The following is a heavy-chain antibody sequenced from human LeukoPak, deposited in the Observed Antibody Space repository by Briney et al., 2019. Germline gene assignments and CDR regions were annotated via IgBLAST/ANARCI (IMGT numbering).Heavy chain of an antibody. CDR1: GGSISSYY. CDR3: ARLGPKTRYSSGWYLGYYYYMDV. J-gene: IGHJ6*03. Sequence: SETLSLTCAVSGGSISSYYWSWIRQPPGKGLEWIGYIYYSGSTNYNPSLKSRVTISVDTSKNQFSLKLSSVTAADTAVYYCARLGPKTRYSSGWYLGYYYYMDVWGKGTTVTVSS. D-gene: IGHD6-19*01. V-gene: IGHV4-59*01. CDR2: IYYSGST.